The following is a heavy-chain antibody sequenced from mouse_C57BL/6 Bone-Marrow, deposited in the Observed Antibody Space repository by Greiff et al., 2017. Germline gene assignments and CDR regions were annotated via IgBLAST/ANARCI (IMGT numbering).Heavy chain of an antibody. J-gene: IGHJ4*01. D-gene: IGHD1-1*01. Sequence: VQLQQSGAELVRPGASVKLSCTASGFNIKDDYMHWVKQRPEQGLEWIGRIDPENGDTEYASKFQGKATITAGTSSNTAYLQLSSLTSEDTAVYYCTTWDYYYGSSYGNAMDYWGQGTSVTVSS. CDR3: TTWDYYYGSSYGNAMDY. CDR1: GFNIKDDY. V-gene: IGHV14-4*01. CDR2: IDPENGDT.